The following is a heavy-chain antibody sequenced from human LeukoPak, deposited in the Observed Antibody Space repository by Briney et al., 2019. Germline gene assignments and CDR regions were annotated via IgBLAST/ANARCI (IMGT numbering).Heavy chain of an antibody. CDR3: ARRGTSGWAYYFDF. CDR2: VYRSGST. V-gene: IGHV4-39*01. CDR1: GDSISSSSNY. Sequence: PSETLSLTCDVSGDSISSSSNYWGWVRHLPGKGLEWLGSVYRSGSTYYNPSLKSRVTISVDTSKNQFTLNLTSVTAADTAVYHCARRGTSGWAYYFDFWGPGSLLTVSS. J-gene: IGHJ4*02. D-gene: IGHD6-19*01.